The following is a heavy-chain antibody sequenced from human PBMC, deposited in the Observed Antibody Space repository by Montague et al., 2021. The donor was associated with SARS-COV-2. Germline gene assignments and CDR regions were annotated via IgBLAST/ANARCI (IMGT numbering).Heavy chain of an antibody. Sequence: SLRLSCAASGFIFSDYNMTWIRQTPGKGLERISYINGASSRTNYADSVEGRFTISRDNAKNSLFLQMNSLRVEDTAVYYCARGISLFDPWGQGTLVTVSS. CDR3: ARGISLFDP. CDR2: INGASSRT. CDR1: GFIFSDYN. V-gene: IGHV3-11*05. J-gene: IGHJ5*02.